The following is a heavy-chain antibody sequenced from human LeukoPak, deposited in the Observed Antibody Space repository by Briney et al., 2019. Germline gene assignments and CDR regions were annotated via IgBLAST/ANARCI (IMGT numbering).Heavy chain of an antibody. CDR3: ARHGYSNPFDY. J-gene: IGHJ4*02. CDR1: GGSISSYY. CDR2: IYYSGST. Sequence: PSETLSLTCTVSGGSISSYYWSWIRPPPGKGLEWIGYIYYSGSTNYNPSLKSRVTISVDTSKNQISPKLSSVTAADTAVYYCARHGYSNPFDYWGQGTLVTVSS. V-gene: IGHV4-59*08. D-gene: IGHD4-11*01.